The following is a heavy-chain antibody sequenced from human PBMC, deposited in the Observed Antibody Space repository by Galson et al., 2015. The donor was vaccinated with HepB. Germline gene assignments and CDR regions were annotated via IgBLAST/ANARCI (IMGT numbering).Heavy chain of an antibody. J-gene: IGHJ6*02. CDR2: ISAYNGNT. CDR1: GYTFTSYG. Sequence: SVKVSCKASGYTFTSYGISWVRQAPGQGLEWMGWISAYNGNTNYAQKLQGRVTMTTDTSTSTAYMELRSLRSDDTAVYYCARDRILGNDYSNYYGMDVWGQGTTVTVSS. V-gene: IGHV1-18*04. CDR3: ARDRILGNDYSNYYGMDV. D-gene: IGHD4-11*01.